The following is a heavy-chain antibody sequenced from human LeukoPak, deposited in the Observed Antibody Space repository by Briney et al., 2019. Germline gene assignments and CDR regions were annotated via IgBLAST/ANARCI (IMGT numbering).Heavy chain of an antibody. CDR3: AATTLVSPVEMGDY. CDR1: GGSISSYY. J-gene: IGHJ4*02. D-gene: IGHD5-24*01. Sequence: SETLSLTCTVSGGSISSYYWSWIRQPPGKGLEWIGRIYTSGSTNYNPSLKSRVTMSVDTSKNQFSLKLSSVTAADTAVYYCAATTLVSPVEMGDYWGQGTLVTVSS. CDR2: IYTSGST. V-gene: IGHV4-4*07.